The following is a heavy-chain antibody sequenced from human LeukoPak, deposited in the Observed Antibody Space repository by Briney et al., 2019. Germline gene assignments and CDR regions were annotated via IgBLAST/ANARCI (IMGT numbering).Heavy chain of an antibody. V-gene: IGHV1-46*01. Sequence: ASVKVSCKASGYTFTSYYMHWVRQAPGQGLEWMGIINPSGGSTSYAQKFQGRVTMTRDMSTSTVYMELSSLRSEDTAVYYCARDPALGGAVAGTIDYWGQGTLVTVSS. CDR2: INPSGGST. D-gene: IGHD6-19*01. CDR3: ARDPALGGAVAGTIDY. CDR1: GYTFTSYY. J-gene: IGHJ4*02.